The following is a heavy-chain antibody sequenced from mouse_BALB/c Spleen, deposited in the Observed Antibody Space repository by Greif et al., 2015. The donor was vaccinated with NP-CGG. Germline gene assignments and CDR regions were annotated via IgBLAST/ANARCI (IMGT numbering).Heavy chain of an antibody. CDR1: GYAFSSSW. CDR2: TYPGDGDT. V-gene: IGHV1-82*01. Sequence: QVQLQQSGPELVKPGASVKISCKASGYAFSSSWMNWVKQRPGQGLEWIGRTYPGDGDTNYNGKFKGKATLTADKSSSTAYMQLSSLTSVDSAVYFCASPEGYAMDYWGQGTSVTVSS. CDR3: ASPEGYAMDY. J-gene: IGHJ4*01.